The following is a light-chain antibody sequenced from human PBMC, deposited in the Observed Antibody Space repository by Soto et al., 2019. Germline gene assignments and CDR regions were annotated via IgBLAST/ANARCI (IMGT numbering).Light chain of an antibody. CDR1: NGISSY. CDR2: AAS. Sequence: IQMTHSRSSLFASLGEIITIPXXASNGISSYLNWYQQKPGKAPKLLIYAASSLQSGVPSRFSGSGSGTDFTLTISSLQPEDFATYYCQQSYSTPQTFGQGTKVDI. V-gene: IGKV1-39*01. J-gene: IGKJ1*01. CDR3: QQSYSTPQT.